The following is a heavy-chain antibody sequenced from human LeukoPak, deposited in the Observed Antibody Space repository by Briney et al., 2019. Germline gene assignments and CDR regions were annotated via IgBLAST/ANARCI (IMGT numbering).Heavy chain of an antibody. D-gene: IGHD1-1*01. V-gene: IGHV1-3*01. J-gene: IGHJ6*03. CDR2: MNAGNGNT. CDR3: ARGRGTTGSNRDFYHYYYMDV. Sequence: GASVKVSCKASGYIFTDYAIHWLRQAPGQRPEWVGWMNAGNGNTKYSQKFQGRITLIRDTSAATAYMELSSLRHDDLAVYYCARGRGTTGSNRDFYHYYYMDVWGKGTTVTVSS. CDR1: GYIFTDYA.